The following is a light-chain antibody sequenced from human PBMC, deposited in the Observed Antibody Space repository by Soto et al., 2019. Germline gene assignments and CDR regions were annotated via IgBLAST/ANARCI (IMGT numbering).Light chain of an antibody. V-gene: IGKV3-15*01. CDR2: DAS. CDR1: QSVSNF. J-gene: IGKJ1*01. Sequence: ELVLTQSPATLSLSPGERATLSCRASQSVSNFVAWYQQKPGQAPRLLIYDASNRATGIPARFSGSGSGTEFTLTISSMQSEDFALYYCQHYNNWPPAWTFGQGTKV. CDR3: QHYNNWPPAWT.